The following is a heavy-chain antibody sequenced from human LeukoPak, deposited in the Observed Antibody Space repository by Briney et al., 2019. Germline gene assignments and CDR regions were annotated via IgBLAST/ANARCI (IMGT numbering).Heavy chain of an antibody. CDR2: ISGSGGSS. V-gene: IGHV3-23*01. Sequence: GGSLRLSCAASGFTFSNYAMSWVRQAPGKGLEWVSGISGSGGSSYYADFVKGRFTISRDNSKNTLYLQMNSLRAEDTAVYYCAKESGGRYFDWLPELWGQGTLVTVSS. D-gene: IGHD3-9*01. J-gene: IGHJ4*02. CDR1: GFTFSNYA. CDR3: AKESGGRYFDWLPEL.